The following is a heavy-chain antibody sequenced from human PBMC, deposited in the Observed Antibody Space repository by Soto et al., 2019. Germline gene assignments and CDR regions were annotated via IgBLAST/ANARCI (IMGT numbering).Heavy chain of an antibody. CDR2: IIPILGIA. CDR3: ARDQSLKDIVGSPSVGGVDY. V-gene: IGHV1-69*04. J-gene: IGHJ4*02. Sequence: GASVKVSSKASGGTFSSYTISWVRQAPGQGLERMGRIIPILGIANYAQKFQGRVTITADKSTSTAYMELSSLRSEDTAVYYCARDQSLKDIVGSPSVGGVDYWGQGTLVTVSS. D-gene: IGHD2-15*01. CDR1: GGTFSSYT.